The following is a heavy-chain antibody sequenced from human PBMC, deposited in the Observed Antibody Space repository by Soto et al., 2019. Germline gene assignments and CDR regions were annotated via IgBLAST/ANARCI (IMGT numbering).Heavy chain of an antibody. Sequence: QVQLVQSGAEVKKPGASVKVSCKASGYTFTSYGIRWVRKAPGQGLEWVGWISAYHGNTKYDKNLQGRVTMTTDTSTRTAYMEPRSMRSDDTAVYYGARDQAMAQFDYWGQGTLVTVSS. CDR1: GYTFTSYG. CDR3: ARDQAMAQFDY. V-gene: IGHV1-18*01. CDR2: ISAYHGNT. D-gene: IGHD5-18*01. J-gene: IGHJ4*02.